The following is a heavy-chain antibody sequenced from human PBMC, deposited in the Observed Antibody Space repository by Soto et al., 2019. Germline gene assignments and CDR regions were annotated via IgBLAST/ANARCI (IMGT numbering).Heavy chain of an antibody. CDR1: GYTFTSYA. J-gene: IGHJ4*02. CDR2: INAGNGNT. CDR3: ARDSPPVDY. V-gene: IGHV1-3*01. Sequence: ASVKVSCKASGYTFTSYAMHWVRQAPGQRLEWMGWINAGNGNTKYSQKFQGWVTMTRDTSISTAYMELSRLRSDDTAVYYCARDSPPVDYWGQGTLVTVSS.